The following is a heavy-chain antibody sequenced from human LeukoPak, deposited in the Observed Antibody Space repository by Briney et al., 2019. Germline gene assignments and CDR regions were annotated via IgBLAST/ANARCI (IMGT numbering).Heavy chain of an antibody. CDR2: IYYSGST. J-gene: IGHJ6*04. D-gene: IGHD3-9*01. CDR3: ARARVLRYFDWLAYYGMDV. Sequence: PSETLSLTCTVPGGSVSSGSYYWSWIRQPPGKGLEWIGYIYYSGSTNYNPSLKSRVTISVDTSKNQFSLKLSSVTAADTAVYYCARARVLRYFDWLAYYGMDVWGKGTTVTVSS. V-gene: IGHV4-61*01. CDR1: GGSVSSGSYY.